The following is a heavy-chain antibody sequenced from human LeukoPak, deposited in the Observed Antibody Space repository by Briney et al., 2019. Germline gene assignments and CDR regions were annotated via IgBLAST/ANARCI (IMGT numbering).Heavy chain of an antibody. V-gene: IGHV3-23*01. CDR3: SRRRHTIFGMLLSALDI. CDR2: ISDSGRST. J-gene: IGHJ3*02. D-gene: IGHD3-3*01. CDR1: GFPFSNYA. Sequence: GGSLRLSCTAAGFPFSNYARSWVRQAPGKRLQWGATISDSGRSTYYADSVKGRFTISRDPSKNTLYLQMNSLRAEDTAFFFSSRRRHTIFGMLLSALDIWGQGTMVTVSS.